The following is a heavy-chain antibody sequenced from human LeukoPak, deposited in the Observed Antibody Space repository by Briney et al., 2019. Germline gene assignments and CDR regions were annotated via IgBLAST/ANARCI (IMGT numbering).Heavy chain of an antibody. CDR3: ARSVPDYTRFDY. CDR1: GFTFSSYG. D-gene: IGHD4-11*01. J-gene: IGHJ4*02. Sequence: PGGSLRLSCAASGFTFSSYGMHWVRQAPGKGLEWVAVISYDGSNKYYADSVKGRFTISTDNSKNTVYLQMNSLRAEDTALYYCARSVPDYTRFDYWGQGALVTVSS. CDR2: ISYDGSNK. V-gene: IGHV3-30*03.